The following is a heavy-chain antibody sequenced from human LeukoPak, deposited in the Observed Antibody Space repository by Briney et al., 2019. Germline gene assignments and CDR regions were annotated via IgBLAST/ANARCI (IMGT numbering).Heavy chain of an antibody. J-gene: IGHJ4*02. CDR2: ISAYNGNT. CDR1: GYACTRCG. CDR3: ATDWTFDY. Sequence: GAPVKVSCKASGYACTRCGVSGVRQAAGQGLEWMGWISAYNGNTNYAQKLQGRVTMTTDTSTSTAYMELRSLRSDDTAVYYRATDWTFDYWGQGTLVTVSS. V-gene: IGHV1-18*01. D-gene: IGHD1-1*01.